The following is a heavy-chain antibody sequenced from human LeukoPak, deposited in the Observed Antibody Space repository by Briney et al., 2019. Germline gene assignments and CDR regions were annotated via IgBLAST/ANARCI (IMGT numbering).Heavy chain of an antibody. V-gene: IGHV4-59*08. CDR2: IYYSGST. CDR1: GGSISSYY. D-gene: IGHD3-16*01. CDR3: ARRVMGPSPYYYYGMDV. Sequence: SETLSLTCTVSGGSISSYYWSWIRQPAGKGLEWIGYIYYSGSTNYNPSLKSRVTISVDMSKNQFSLKLSSVTAADTAVYYCARRVMGPSPYYYYGMDVWGQGTTVTVTS. J-gene: IGHJ6*02.